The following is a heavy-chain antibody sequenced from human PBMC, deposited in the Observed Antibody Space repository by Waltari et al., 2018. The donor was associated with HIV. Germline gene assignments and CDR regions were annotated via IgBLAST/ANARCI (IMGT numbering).Heavy chain of an antibody. CDR3: ATSKVLSGNYFYGLDV. CDR2: VYGGGNT. CDR1: GDSIMPGGS. J-gene: IGHJ6*02. Sequence: QVQLQESGPGLAKPSQTLSLTCSVFGDSIMPGGSSTRWLRLSAERGMEWIGRVYGGGNTYYNPSLRSRVTISIDTAKNQHSLNLTSVTAADSAVYFCATSKVLSGNYFYGLDVWGQGTTVIVSS. V-gene: IGHV4-61*02. D-gene: IGHD3-3*01.